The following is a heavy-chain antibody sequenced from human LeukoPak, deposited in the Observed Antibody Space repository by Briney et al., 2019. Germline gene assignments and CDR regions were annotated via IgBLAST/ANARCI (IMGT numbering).Heavy chain of an antibody. Sequence: ASVKVSRKASGYTFTSYGISWVRQAPGQGLEWMGWISAYNGNTNYAQKLQGRVTMTTDTSTSTAYMELRSLRSDDTAVYYCARVATCSSTSCSVDYWGQGTLVTVSS. V-gene: IGHV1-18*01. CDR2: ISAYNGNT. CDR1: GYTFTSYG. CDR3: ARVATCSSTSCSVDY. J-gene: IGHJ4*02. D-gene: IGHD2-2*01.